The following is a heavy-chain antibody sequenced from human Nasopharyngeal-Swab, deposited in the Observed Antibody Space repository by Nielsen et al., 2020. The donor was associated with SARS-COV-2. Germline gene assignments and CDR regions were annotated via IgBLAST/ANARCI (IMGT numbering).Heavy chain of an antibody. CDR1: GFTFSSYA. CDR3: ARAFGGGYYYGMDV. D-gene: IGHD3-10*01. V-gene: IGHV3-30-3*01. CDR2: ISYDGSNK. J-gene: IGHJ6*02. Sequence: GGSLRLSCAASGFTFSSYAMHWVRQAPGKGLEWVAVISYDGSNKYYADSVKGRFTISRDNSKNTLYLQMNSLRAEDTAAYYCARAFGGGYYYGMDVWGQGTTVTVSS.